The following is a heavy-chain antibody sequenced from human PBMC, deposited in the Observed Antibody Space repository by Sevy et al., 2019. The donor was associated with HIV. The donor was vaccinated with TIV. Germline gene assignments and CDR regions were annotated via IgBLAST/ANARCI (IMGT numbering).Heavy chain of an antibody. J-gene: IGHJ4*02. CDR3: ARYRDGYNYDY. CDR1: GFTFSTYD. D-gene: IGHD5-12*01. Sequence: GGSLRLSCAAFGFTFSTYDMHWVRQAPGKGLEWVALIWYDGTNKYYADSVKGRFTISRDNSKNTLSLQMNSLRAEDTAVYYCARYRDGYNYDYWGQGTLVTVSS. V-gene: IGHV3-33*01. CDR2: IWYDGTNK.